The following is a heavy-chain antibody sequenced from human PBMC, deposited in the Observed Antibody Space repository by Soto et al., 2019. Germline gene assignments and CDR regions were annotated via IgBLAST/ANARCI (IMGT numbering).Heavy chain of an antibody. CDR1: GGTFSSYA. CDR2: IIPIVGTA. Sequence: QVQLVQSGAEVKKPGSSVKVSCKASGGTFSSYAISWVRQAPGQGLEWMGGIIPIVGTANYAQKFQGRVTITADESTSTAYMGLSSLSSEDTALYYCEREDVDTAMPYGMDVWGQGTTVTVSS. V-gene: IGHV1-69*12. D-gene: IGHD5-18*01. CDR3: EREDVDTAMPYGMDV. J-gene: IGHJ6*02.